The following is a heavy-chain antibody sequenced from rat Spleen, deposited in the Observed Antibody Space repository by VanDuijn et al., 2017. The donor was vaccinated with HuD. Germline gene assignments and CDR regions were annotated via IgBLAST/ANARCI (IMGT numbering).Heavy chain of an antibody. CDR3: ARAGSAAISLGNWFAY. J-gene: IGHJ3*01. CDR2: VWSDGDT. CDR1: GFSLTSYH. D-gene: IGHD1-2*01. V-gene: IGHV2-32*01. Sequence: QVQLKESGPGLVQPSQTLSLTCTVSGFSLTSYHVHWVRQPPGKGLEWMGVVWSDGDTSYNSSLTSRLSISRDTSKSQVFLSMSSLQTEDTATYYCARAGSAAISLGNWFAYWGQGTLVTVPS.